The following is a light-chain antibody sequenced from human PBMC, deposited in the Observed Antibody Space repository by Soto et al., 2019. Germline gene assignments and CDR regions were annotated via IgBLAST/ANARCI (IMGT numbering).Light chain of an antibody. CDR1: QSVSSSY. J-gene: IGKJ5*01. CDR2: GAS. CDR3: QQYGSSPPLT. V-gene: IGKV3-20*01. Sequence: EIVLTQSPGTLSLSPGERATLSCRASQSVSSSYLAWYQQKPGQAPRLLIYGASSSATGIPDRFSGSGSGTEFTLTISRLEPEDVAVYYCQQYGSSPPLTFGQGTRLEIK.